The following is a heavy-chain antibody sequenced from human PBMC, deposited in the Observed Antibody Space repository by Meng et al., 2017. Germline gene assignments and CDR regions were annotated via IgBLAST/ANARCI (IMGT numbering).Heavy chain of an antibody. D-gene: IGHD4-17*01. CDR3: ARDVGGDYETLFDY. Sequence: VHLRQPAPGLARPSETLALPCTVSGGSVGSGNYYWSWIRQPPGKGLEWIGYIVYSGSTTYNPSLKTRVTISVDTSKNQFSLKLTSVTAADTAVYFCARDVGGDYETLFDYWGQGTLVTVSS. CDR2: IVYSGST. V-gene: IGHV4-61*01. J-gene: IGHJ4*02. CDR1: GGSVGSGNYY.